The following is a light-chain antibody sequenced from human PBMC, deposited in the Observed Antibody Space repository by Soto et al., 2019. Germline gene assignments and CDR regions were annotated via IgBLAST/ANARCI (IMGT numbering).Light chain of an antibody. CDR1: QSISSW. J-gene: IGKJ1*01. CDR3: QQYYTYPWT. CDR2: KAS. Sequence: DIQMTQSPSTLSASVGDRVTITCRASQSISSWLAWYQQRPGKAPKFQIYKASNLESGVPSRYSGSGSGTELTLTISSLHPDDFATYYCQQYYTYPWTFGPGTKVEIK. V-gene: IGKV1-5*03.